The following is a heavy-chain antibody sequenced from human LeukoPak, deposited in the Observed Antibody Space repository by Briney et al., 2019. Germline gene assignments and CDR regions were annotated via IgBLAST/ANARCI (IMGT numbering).Heavy chain of an antibody. CDR1: GFTVSSNY. CDR3: ARGRFQLLGAFDI. CDR2: IYSGGST. J-gene: IGHJ3*02. Sequence: GGSLRLSCAASGFTVSSNYMSWVRQAPGKGLEWVSVIYSGGSTYHADSVKGRFTISRHNSKNTLYLQMNSLRAEDTAVYYCARGRFQLLGAFDIWGQGTMVTVSS. D-gene: IGHD2-2*01. V-gene: IGHV3-53*04.